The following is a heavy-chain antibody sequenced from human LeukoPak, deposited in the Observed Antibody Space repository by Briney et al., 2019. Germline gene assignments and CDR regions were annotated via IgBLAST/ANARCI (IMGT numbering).Heavy chain of an antibody. CDR1: GGTFSSYA. D-gene: IGHD3-16*01. Sequence: SVKVSCKASGGTFSSYAISWVRQAPGQGLEWMGRIIPILGIANYAQKFQGRVTITADKSTSTASMELSSLRSEDTAVYYCASLGGSGYWGQGTLVTVSS. V-gene: IGHV1-69*04. CDR2: IIPILGIA. CDR3: ASLGGSGY. J-gene: IGHJ4*02.